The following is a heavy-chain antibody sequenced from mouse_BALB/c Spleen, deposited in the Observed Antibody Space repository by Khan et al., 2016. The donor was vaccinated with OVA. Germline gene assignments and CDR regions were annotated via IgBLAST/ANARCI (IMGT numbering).Heavy chain of an antibody. CDR1: GYTFTDYD. CDR3: ASGNLFAY. Sequence: QVQLKQSGPELVRPGVSVKISCKGSGYTFTDYDIHWVKQSQAKSLEWIGISSTYYGNTNYNQKFKGKATMTVDKSSSTVYMELARLTSEDSAIYYCASGNLFAYWGQGTLVTVSA. V-gene: IGHV1S137*01. D-gene: IGHD2-1*01. CDR2: SSTYYGNT. J-gene: IGHJ3*01.